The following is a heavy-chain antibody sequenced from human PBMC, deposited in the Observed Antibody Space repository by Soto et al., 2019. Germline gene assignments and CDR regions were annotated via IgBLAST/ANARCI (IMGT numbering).Heavy chain of an antibody. CDR2: ICYSGRT. D-gene: IGHD2-21*02. Sequence: PSETLSLTCIVSGESISSSSYYWGWIRQPPGKGLEWIGCICYSGRTYYNPSFKSRVTISIDTAKNQFSLKLSSVTATDTAVYYCARQRTTVVTQAYFDHWGQGALVTVS. J-gene: IGHJ4*02. CDR3: ARQRTTVVTQAYFDH. CDR1: GESISSSSYY. V-gene: IGHV4-39*01.